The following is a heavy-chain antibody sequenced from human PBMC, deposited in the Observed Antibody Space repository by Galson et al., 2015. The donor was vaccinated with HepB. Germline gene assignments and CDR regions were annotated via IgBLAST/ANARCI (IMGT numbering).Heavy chain of an antibody. V-gene: IGHV1-18*01. CDR1: GYTFTRHT. Sequence: SVKVSCKASGYTFTRHTLDWLRQAHGQGPEWVGRIKTYNGQTEFAQKFQGRFTMTIETSTSTAYMELRSLRSDDTAVYYCDRRNFDEEAFDYWGQGTLVTVSS. CDR3: DRRNFDEEAFDY. J-gene: IGHJ4*02. CDR2: IKTYNGQT.